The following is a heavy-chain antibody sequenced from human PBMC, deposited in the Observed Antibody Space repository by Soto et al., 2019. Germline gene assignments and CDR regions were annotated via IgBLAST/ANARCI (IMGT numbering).Heavy chain of an antibody. V-gene: IGHV1-3*01. J-gene: IGHJ5*02. Sequence: ASVKVSCKASGYTFTSYAMHWVRQAPGQRLEWMGWINAGNGNTKYSQKFQGRVTITRDTSASTAYMELSSLRSEDTAVYYCARKRAITMVRGVISWFDPWGQGTLVTVSS. D-gene: IGHD3-10*01. CDR2: INAGNGNT. CDR3: ARKRAITMVRGVISWFDP. CDR1: GYTFTSYA.